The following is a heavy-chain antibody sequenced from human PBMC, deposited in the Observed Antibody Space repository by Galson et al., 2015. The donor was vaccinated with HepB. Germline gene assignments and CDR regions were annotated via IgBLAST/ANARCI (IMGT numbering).Heavy chain of an antibody. CDR1: GDSISSGGYY. V-gene: IGHV4-31*03. Sequence: TLSLTCTVSGDSISSGGYYWNWIRQHPGKGLEWIGYIYYSGSTYYNPSLKSRVTISLETSMNQFSLKLSSVTAADTAVYYCARQIHLGALSKIDSWGQGTLVTVSS. CDR2: IYYSGST. J-gene: IGHJ4*02. CDR3: ARQIHLGALSKIDS. D-gene: IGHD3-16*02.